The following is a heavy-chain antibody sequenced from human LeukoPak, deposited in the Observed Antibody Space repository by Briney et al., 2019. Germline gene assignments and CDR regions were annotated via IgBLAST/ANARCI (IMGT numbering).Heavy chain of an antibody. CDR3: ARGPMAVAGTRRKLNWFDP. CDR1: GYTFTSYD. Sequence: GASVKVSCKASGYTFTSYDINWVRQATGQGLEWMGWMNPNSGNTGYAQKFQGRVTMTRNTSISTAYMELSSLRSEDTAVYYCARGPMAVAGTRRKLNWFDPWGQGTLVTVSS. CDR2: MNPNSGNT. V-gene: IGHV1-8*01. J-gene: IGHJ5*02. D-gene: IGHD6-19*01.